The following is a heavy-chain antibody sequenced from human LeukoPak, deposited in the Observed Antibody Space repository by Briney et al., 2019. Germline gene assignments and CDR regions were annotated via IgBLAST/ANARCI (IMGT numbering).Heavy chain of an antibody. J-gene: IGHJ4*02. V-gene: IGHV1-2*02. CDR2: IIPNSGGT. D-gene: IGHD3-22*01. Sequence: SVKVSCKASGGTFSSYAISWVRQAPGQGLEWVGGIIPNSGGTNYAQKFQGRVTMTRDTSISTAYMELSRLRSDDTAVYYCAASSYYYDSSGYYVDYWGQGTLVTVSS. CDR1: GGTFSSYA. CDR3: AASSYYYDSSGYYVDY.